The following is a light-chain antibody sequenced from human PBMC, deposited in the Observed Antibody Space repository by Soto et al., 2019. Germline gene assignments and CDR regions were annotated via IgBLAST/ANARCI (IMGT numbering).Light chain of an antibody. J-gene: IGKJ3*01. CDR1: QSVSSSY. CDR3: QKYNSAPFT. V-gene: IGKV3-20*01. Sequence: EIVLTQSPGTLSLSPGERATLSCRASQSVSSSYLAWHQQKPGQAPRLLIYGASSRATGIPDRFSGSGSGTDFTLTISRLEPEDVATYYCQKYNSAPFTFGPGTKVDIK. CDR2: GAS.